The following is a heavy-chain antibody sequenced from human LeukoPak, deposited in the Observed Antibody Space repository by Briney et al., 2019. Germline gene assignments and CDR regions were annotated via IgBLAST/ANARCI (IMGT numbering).Heavy chain of an antibody. Sequence: GGSLRLSCVASGFIIGSYWMSWVRQAPGKCLEWVANIRQDGSEKYYVDSVKGRLTISRDNAKNSLYLQMNNLTAADTAIYYCAKAGYYGDDAFDLWGQGTRVTVSS. CDR1: GFIIGSYW. D-gene: IGHD2/OR15-2a*01. CDR2: IRQDGSEK. V-gene: IGHV3-7*01. J-gene: IGHJ3*01. CDR3: AKAGYYGDDAFDL.